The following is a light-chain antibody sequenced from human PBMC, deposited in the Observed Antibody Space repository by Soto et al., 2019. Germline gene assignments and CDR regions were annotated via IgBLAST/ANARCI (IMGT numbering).Light chain of an antibody. CDR3: SSYTSSSTWV. CDR1: SSDVVGYDY. V-gene: IGLV2-14*01. CDR2: EVS. Sequence: QSALTQPASVSGSPGQSITISCTGTSSDVVGYDYVSWYQQHPGKAPKVMIYEVSNRPSGVPNRFSASKSGKTASLTISGLQAEDEADYYCSSYTSSSTWVFGGGTKLTVL. J-gene: IGLJ3*02.